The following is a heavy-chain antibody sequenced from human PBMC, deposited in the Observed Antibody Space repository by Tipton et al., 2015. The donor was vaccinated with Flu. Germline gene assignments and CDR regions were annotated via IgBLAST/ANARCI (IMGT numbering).Heavy chain of an antibody. CDR1: GYSISSGYY. D-gene: IGHD5-12*01. V-gene: IGHV4-38-2*01. CDR2: ISHSGTT. J-gene: IGHJ4*02. CDR3: VRGYSGYGEFDY. Sequence: TLSLTCDVSGYSISSGYYWGWIRQPPGKRLEWIGSISHSGTTYYNPSLESRVTVSLDTSKNQCYLKLSSVTATDTAVFYCVRGYSGYGEFDYWGQGTLVTVSS.